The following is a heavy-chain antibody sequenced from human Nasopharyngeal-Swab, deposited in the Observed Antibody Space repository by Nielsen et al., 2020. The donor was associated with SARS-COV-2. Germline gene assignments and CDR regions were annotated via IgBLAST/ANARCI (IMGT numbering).Heavy chain of an antibody. CDR2: IGTAGDT. CDR3: GRAFDLNWKGGMDV. D-gene: IGHD1-1*01. V-gene: IGHV3-13*01. CDR1: GFTFSSYD. J-gene: IGHJ6*02. Sequence: GESLKISCAASGFTFSSYDMHWVRQATGKGLEWVSAIGTAGDTYYPGSVKGRFTISRENAKNSLYLQMNSLRAGDTAVYYCGRAFDLNWKGGMDVWGQGTTVTVSS.